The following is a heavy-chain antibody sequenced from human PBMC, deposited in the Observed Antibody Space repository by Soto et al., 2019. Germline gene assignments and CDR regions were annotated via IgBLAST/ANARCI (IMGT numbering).Heavy chain of an antibody. V-gene: IGHV1-8*01. J-gene: IGHJ6*02. CDR2: MNPNSGNT. CDR1: VYTFTSYD. CDR3: AREIGSGWYRAYYYGMDV. Sequence: ASVKVSCKASVYTFTSYDINWVRQDTGQGLEWMGWMNPNSGNTGYAQKFQGRVTMTRNTSISTAYMELSSLRSEDTAVYYCAREIGSGWYRAYYYGMDVWGQGTTVTVSS. D-gene: IGHD6-19*01.